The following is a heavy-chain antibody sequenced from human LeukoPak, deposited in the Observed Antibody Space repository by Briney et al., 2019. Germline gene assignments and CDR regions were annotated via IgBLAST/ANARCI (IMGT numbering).Heavy chain of an antibody. CDR2: ISGSGGST. CDR1: GFTFSSYA. J-gene: IGHJ5*02. Sequence: PRGSLRLSCAASGFTFSSYAMSWVRQAPGKGLEWVSAISGSGGSTYYADSVKGRFTISRDNSKNTLYLQMNSLRAEDTAVYYCAKSPYHYDILTGYYLVWFDPWGQGTLVTVSS. CDR3: AKSPYHYDILTGYYLVWFDP. V-gene: IGHV3-23*01. D-gene: IGHD3-9*01.